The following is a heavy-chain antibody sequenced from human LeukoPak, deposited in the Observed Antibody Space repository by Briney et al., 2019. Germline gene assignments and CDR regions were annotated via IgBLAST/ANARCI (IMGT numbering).Heavy chain of an antibody. Sequence: GGSLRLSCAASGFTFTSHAMSWVRQAPGKGLEWVSVINSGGGDTYYAGSVKGRFTISRDNAKNSLYLQMNSLRAEDTAVYYCARVSVQNMDVWGKGTTVTVSS. D-gene: IGHD3-3*02. J-gene: IGHJ6*03. CDR3: ARVSVQNMDV. CDR2: INSGGGDT. V-gene: IGHV3-23*01. CDR1: GFTFTSHA.